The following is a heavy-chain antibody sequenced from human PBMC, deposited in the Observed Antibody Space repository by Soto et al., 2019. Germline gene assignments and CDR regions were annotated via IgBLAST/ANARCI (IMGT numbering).Heavy chain of an antibody. D-gene: IGHD3-10*01. V-gene: IGHV3-49*03. Sequence: LRLSCTASGFTFGDYAMSWFRQAPGKGLEWVGFIRSKAYGGTTEYAASVKGRFTISRDDSKSIAYLQMNSLKTEDTAVYYCTRGGLEYYYGSGSYESYYMDVWGKGTTVTVSS. CDR3: TRGGLEYYYGSGSYESYYMDV. CDR1: GFTFGDYA. CDR2: IRSKAYGGTT. J-gene: IGHJ6*03.